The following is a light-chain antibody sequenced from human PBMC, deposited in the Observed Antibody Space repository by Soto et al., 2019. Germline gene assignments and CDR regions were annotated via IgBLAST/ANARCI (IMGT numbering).Light chain of an antibody. Sequence: EVVFTQSPGTLSLSPGERATLSCRASQSVSSSYLAWYQQKPGQAPRLLIYGAASRATGIPDRFSGSGSGTDFTLTISRLEPEDFAVYYCQQYGGPPRTFGQGTKVDIK. V-gene: IGKV3-20*01. CDR3: QQYGGPPRT. CDR1: QSVSSSY. CDR2: GAA. J-gene: IGKJ1*01.